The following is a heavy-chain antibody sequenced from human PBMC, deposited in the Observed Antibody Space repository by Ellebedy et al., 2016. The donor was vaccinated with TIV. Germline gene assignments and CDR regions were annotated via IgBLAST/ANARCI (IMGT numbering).Heavy chain of an antibody. CDR1: GCTFTSYA. J-gene: IGHJ4*02. V-gene: IGHV7-4-1*02. D-gene: IGHD3-9*01. CDR3: ARNHYDFLTAYAHPPNY. Sequence: AASVKVSCKASGCTFTSYAMNWVRQAPGQGLEWMGWINTNTGNPTYAQAFTGRFVFSLDTSVSTAYLQISSLKAEDTAVYYCARNHYDFLTAYAHPPNYWGQGTLVTVSS. CDR2: INTNTGNP.